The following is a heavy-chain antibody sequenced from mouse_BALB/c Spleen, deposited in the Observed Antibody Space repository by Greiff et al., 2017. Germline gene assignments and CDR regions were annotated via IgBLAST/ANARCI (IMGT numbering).Heavy chain of an antibody. Sequence: VQLVESGPGLVAPSQSLSITCTVSGFSLTSYGVHWVRQPPGKGLEWLGVIWAGGSTNYNSALMSRLSISKDNSKSQVFLKMNSLQTDDTAMYYCASYYDYDEVAYWGQGTLVTVSA. V-gene: IGHV2-9*02. CDR2: IWAGGST. CDR1: GFSLTSYG. CDR3: ASYYDYDEVAY. D-gene: IGHD2-4*01. J-gene: IGHJ3*01.